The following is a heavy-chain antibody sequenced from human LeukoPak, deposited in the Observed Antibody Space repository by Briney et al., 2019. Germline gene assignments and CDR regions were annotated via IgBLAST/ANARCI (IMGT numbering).Heavy chain of an antibody. J-gene: IGHJ4*02. CDR3: AAVGPGLDY. Sequence: SETLSLTCTVSGASISSYYWSRIRPPPGKGLEWIGYIYYTGSTNSNPSLKSRVTISLDTSKNQFSLKVSSVTAADTAVYYCAAVGPGLDYWGQGTLVTVSS. CDR1: GASISSYY. D-gene: IGHD1-26*01. CDR2: IYYTGST. V-gene: IGHV4-59*01.